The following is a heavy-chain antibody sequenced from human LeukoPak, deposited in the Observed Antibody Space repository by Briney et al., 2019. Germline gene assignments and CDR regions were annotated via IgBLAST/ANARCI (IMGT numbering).Heavy chain of an antibody. J-gene: IGHJ6*03. CDR1: GFTFSSYE. CDR2: ISSSGSTI. Sequence: GGSLRLSCAASGFTFSSYEMNWVRQAPGKGLEWVSYISSSGSTIYYADSVKGRFTISRDNAKNSLYLQMNSPRAEDTAVYYCARDPYSGTYGDTYYYYMDVWGKGTTVTISS. D-gene: IGHD1-26*01. CDR3: ARDPYSGTYGDTYYYYMDV. V-gene: IGHV3-48*03.